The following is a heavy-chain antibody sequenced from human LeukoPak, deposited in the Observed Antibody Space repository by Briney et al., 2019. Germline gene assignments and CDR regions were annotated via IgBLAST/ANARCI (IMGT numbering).Heavy chain of an antibody. D-gene: IGHD3-9*01. CDR2: INHSGST. Sequence: PSETLSLTCAVYGGSFSGYYWSWIRQSPGKGLEWIGEINHSGSTNYNPSLKSRVTISVDTSKNQFSLKLSSVTAADTAVYYCARGPLTYYDILTGYRQYYGMDVWGQGTTVTVSS. CDR1: GGSFSGYY. J-gene: IGHJ6*02. V-gene: IGHV4-34*01. CDR3: ARGPLTYYDILTGYRQYYGMDV.